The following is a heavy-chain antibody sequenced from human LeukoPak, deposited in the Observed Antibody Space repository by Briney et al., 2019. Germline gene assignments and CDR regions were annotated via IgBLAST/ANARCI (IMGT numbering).Heavy chain of an antibody. CDR2: IYTSGTT. CDR1: GASISSYY. D-gene: IGHD2-15*01. Sequence: SETLSLTCTVSGASISSYYWSWIRQPAGKEMEWIGRIYTSGTTNYNPSLKSRVSMSVDTSKNQFSLKLSSVTAADTAVYYCAREGADCSGGSCNYYYGMDVWGQGTTVTVSS. CDR3: AREGADCSGGSCNYYYGMDV. J-gene: IGHJ6*02. V-gene: IGHV4-4*07.